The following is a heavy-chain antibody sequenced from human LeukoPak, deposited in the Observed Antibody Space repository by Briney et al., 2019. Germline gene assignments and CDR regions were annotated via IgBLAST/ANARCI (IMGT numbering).Heavy chain of an antibody. CDR3: ARAAEYSSGWYLFDY. CDR2: IYTSGGT. Sequence: SETLSLTCTVSGSSISNYYWTWIRQPAGKGLEWIGRIYTSGGTNYNPSLKARVTMSVDTSKNQVSLKLSSVTAADTAMYYCARAAEYSSGWYLFDYWGQGILVTVSA. V-gene: IGHV4-4*07. CDR1: GSSISNYY. D-gene: IGHD6-19*01. J-gene: IGHJ4*02.